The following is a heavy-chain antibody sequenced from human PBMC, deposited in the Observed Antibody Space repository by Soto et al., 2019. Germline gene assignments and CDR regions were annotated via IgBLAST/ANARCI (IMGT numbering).Heavy chain of an antibody. CDR1: CCSISSGGYY. Sequence: QLQLQESGPGLVKPSQTLSLTCTISCCSISSGGYYWSWIRQHPGKRLEWIGYIYYSGSTYYNPSLKSRVTISVNTSKNQFSLKLSSVTAADTAVYSCAGIYSGSPGGTLQYWGQGTLVTVSS. J-gene: IGHJ4*02. V-gene: IGHV4-31*03. CDR2: IYYSGST. CDR3: AGIYSGSPGGTLQY. D-gene: IGHD1-26*01.